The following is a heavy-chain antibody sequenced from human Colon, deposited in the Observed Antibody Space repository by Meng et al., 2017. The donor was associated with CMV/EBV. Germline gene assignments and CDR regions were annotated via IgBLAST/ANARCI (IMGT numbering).Heavy chain of an antibody. CDR3: AKAWGDGYNWDY. CDR2: ISGSGGST. J-gene: IGHJ4*02. D-gene: IGHD5-24*01. V-gene: IGHV3-23*01. CDR1: GFSFSNYA. Sequence: EVQLLESGGGLEQPGXXXXVSCAASGFSFSNYAMSWVRQAPGKGLEWVSAISGSGGSTYYADSVKGRFTISRDNSKNTLYLQMNNLRAEDTAIYYCAKAWGDGYNWDYWGQGTRVTVSS.